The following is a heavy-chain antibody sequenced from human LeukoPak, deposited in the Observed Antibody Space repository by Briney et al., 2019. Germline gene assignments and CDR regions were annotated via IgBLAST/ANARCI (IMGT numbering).Heavy chain of an antibody. CDR2: INPNSGGT. J-gene: IGHJ4*02. CDR1: GYTLTELS. CDR3: ARVIAVAGTLSY. V-gene: IGHV1-2*02. D-gene: IGHD6-19*01. Sequence: GASVKVSCKVSGYTLTELSMHWVRQAPGQGLEWMGWINPNSGGTNYAQKFQGRVTMTRDTSISTAYMELSRLRSDDTAVYYCARVIAVAGTLSYWGQGTLVTVSS.